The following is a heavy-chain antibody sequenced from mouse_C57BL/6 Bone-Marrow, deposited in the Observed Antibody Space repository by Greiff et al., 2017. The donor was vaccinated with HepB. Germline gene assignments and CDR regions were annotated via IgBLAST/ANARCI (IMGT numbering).Heavy chain of an antibody. CDR2: ISDGGSYT. V-gene: IGHV5-4*03. Sequence: EVKLVESGGGLVKPGGSLKLSCAASGFTFSSYAMSWVRQTPEKRLEWVATISDGGSYTYYPDNVKGRFTISRDNAKNNLYLQMSHLKSEDTAMYYCARPAYYSNPAWFAYWGQGTLVTVSA. D-gene: IGHD2-5*01. J-gene: IGHJ3*01. CDR3: ARPAYYSNPAWFAY. CDR1: GFTFSSYA.